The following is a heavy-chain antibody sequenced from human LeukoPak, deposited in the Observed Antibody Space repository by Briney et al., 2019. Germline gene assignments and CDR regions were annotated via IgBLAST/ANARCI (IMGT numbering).Heavy chain of an antibody. J-gene: IGHJ6*02. V-gene: IGHV1-46*01. D-gene: IGHD1-26*01. Sequence: ASVKVSCKASGYTFTSYYMHWVRQAPGQGLEWMRIINPSGGSTSYAQKFQGRVTMTRDTSTSTVYMELSSLRSEDTAVYYCARDLGGSYLDYYYGMDVWGQGTTVTVSS. CDR1: GYTFTSYY. CDR3: ARDLGGSYLDYYYGMDV. CDR2: INPSGGST.